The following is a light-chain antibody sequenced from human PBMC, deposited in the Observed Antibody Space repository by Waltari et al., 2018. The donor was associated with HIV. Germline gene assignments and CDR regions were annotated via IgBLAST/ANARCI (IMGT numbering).Light chain of an antibody. CDR3: CSYAGRNSWV. CDR1: SSVVGSYHL. Sequence: QSALTQPASVSGSPGQSLTISCTGTSSVVGSYHLLTWYQQPPGKAPKLMIYEGTTRPSGVSDRFSGSKSGNTASLTISGLQAHDEADYYCCSYAGRNSWVFGGGTKVTVL. CDR2: EGT. V-gene: IGLV2-23*01. J-gene: IGLJ3*02.